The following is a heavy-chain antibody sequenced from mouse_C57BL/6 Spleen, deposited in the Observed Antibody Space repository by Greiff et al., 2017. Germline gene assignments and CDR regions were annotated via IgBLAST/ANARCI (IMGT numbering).Heavy chain of an antibody. V-gene: IGHV1-82*01. CDR2: IYPGDGDT. Sequence: LQESGPELVKPGASVKISCKASGYAFSSSWMNWVKQRPGQGLEWIGRIYPGDGDTNYNGKFKGKATLTADKSSSTAYMQLSSLASEDSAVYFCAGVWGVTYYLDYWGQGTTLTVSS. J-gene: IGHJ2*01. CDR3: AGVWGVTYYLDY. CDR1: GYAFSSSW. D-gene: IGHD2-2*01.